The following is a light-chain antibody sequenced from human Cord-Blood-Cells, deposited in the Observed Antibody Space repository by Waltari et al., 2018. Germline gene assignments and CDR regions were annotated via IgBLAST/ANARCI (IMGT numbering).Light chain of an antibody. V-gene: IGLV2-23*01. CDR3: CSYAGRV. Sequence: QSALTQPASVSGSPGQSITISCPGTSSDVARYNLVSWYQQHPGKAPKLMIYEGSKRPSGVSNRFSGSKSGNTASLTISGLQAEDEADYYCCSYAGRVFGGGTKLTVL. CDR2: EGS. CDR1: SSDVARYNL. J-gene: IGLJ3*02.